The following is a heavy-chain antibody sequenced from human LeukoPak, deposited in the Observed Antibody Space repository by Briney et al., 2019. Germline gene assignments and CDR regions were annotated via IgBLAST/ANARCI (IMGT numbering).Heavy chain of an antibody. Sequence: GGSLRLSCAASGFTFSSYAMSWVRQAPGKGLEWVSAISGSGGSTYYADSVKGRFTISRDNSKNTLYLQMNSLRAEDTAVYYCALRYCSSTSCYPYYFDYWGQGTLVTVSS. CDR1: GFTFSSYA. D-gene: IGHD2-2*01. CDR2: ISGSGGST. CDR3: ALRYCSSTSCYPYYFDY. V-gene: IGHV3-23*01. J-gene: IGHJ4*02.